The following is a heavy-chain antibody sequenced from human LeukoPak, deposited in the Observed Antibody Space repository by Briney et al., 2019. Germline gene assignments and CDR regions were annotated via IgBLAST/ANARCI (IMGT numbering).Heavy chain of an antibody. CDR3: ARGRRANVVVPAARLGWHYYYYMDV. D-gene: IGHD2-2*01. CDR1: GGSFSGYY. V-gene: IGHV4-34*01. J-gene: IGHJ6*03. CDR2: INHSGST. Sequence: PSETLSLTCAVCGGSFSGYYWSWIRQPPGKGLEWIGEINHSGSTNYNPSLKSRVTISVDTSKNQFSLKLSSVTAADTAVYYCARGRRANVVVPAARLGWHYYYYMDVWGKGTTVTVSS.